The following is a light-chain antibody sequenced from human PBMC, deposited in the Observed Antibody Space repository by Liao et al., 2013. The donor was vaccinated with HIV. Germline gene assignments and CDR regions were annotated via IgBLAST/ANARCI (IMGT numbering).Light chain of an antibody. V-gene: IGLV3-21*04. CDR2: YDS. CDR3: QVWDSSSDLNWV. Sequence: YVLTQPPSVSAAPGETARITCGENNIGSKSVHWYQHKPGQAPVLVIYYDSDRPSKIPERFSGSNSGNTATLTISRVEVGDGADYYCQVWDSSSDLNWVFGGGTKLTVL. J-gene: IGLJ3*02. CDR1: NIGSKS.